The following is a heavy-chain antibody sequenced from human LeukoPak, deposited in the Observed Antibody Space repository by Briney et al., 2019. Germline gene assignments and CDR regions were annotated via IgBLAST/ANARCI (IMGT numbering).Heavy chain of an antibody. CDR2: ISGGGGST. CDR1: GFTFSSYA. CDR3: AKGSSNMITFGGVIGY. J-gene: IGHJ4*02. Sequence: GGSLRLSCAASGFTFSSYAMSWVRQAPGKGLEWVSAISGGGGSTYYADSVKGRFTISRDDSKNTLYLQMNSLRAEDTAVCYCAKGSSNMITFGGVIGYWGQGTLVTVSS. V-gene: IGHV3-23*01. D-gene: IGHD3-16*02.